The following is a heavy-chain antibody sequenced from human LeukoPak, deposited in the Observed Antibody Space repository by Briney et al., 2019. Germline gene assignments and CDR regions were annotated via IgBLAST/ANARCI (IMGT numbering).Heavy chain of an antibody. V-gene: IGHV3-7*01. CDR2: IKQDGSEK. J-gene: IGHJ6*03. CDR3: ARGSPHMDV. Sequence: PGGSLRLSCAASGFTFSSYWMSCVRQAPGKWLEWVANIKQDGSEKYYVASVKGRFTISRDNAKNSLYLQMNSLRAEDTAVYYCARGSPHMDVWGKGTTVTISS. CDR1: GFTFSSYW.